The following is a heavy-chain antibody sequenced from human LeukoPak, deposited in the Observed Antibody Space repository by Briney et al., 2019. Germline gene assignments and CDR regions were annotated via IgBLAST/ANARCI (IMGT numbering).Heavy chain of an antibody. J-gene: IGHJ5*02. D-gene: IGHD1-26*01. CDR3: ARGEYSGSYTWFDP. CDR1: GGSISGYY. Sequence: SETLSLTCTVSGGSISGYYWSWIRQPPGKGLEWIGYIYYSGSTSYNPSLKSRVTISVDTSKNQFSLKVTSVTAADTAMYFCARGEYSGSYTWFDPWGQGTPVTVSS. V-gene: IGHV4-59*01. CDR2: IYYSGST.